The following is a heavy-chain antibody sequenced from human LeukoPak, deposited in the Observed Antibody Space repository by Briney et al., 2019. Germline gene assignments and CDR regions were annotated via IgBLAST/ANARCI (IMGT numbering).Heavy chain of an antibody. D-gene: IGHD4-23*01. CDR3: ARDSATPNDY. CDR1: GFTFSSYD. Sequence: GGSLRLSCAASGFTFSSYDMQWVRQAPGKGLEWVAVIWYDGSNKYYADSVKGRFTISRDNSKNTLYLQMNSLRAEDTAVYYCARDSATPNDYWGQGTLVTVSS. J-gene: IGHJ4*02. V-gene: IGHV3-33*01. CDR2: IWYDGSNK.